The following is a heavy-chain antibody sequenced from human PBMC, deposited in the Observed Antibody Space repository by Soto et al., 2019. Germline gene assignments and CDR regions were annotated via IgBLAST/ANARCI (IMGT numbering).Heavy chain of an antibody. CDR3: ARVRFGEWGYAMDV. Sequence: QVQLVESGGGLVKPGGSLRLSCAASGLTFSDCYMNWIRQAPGKGLEWVSYISSSGSSINYAGSVKGRFTISRDNAKNSLYLKMSSLGAEDTAKYYCARVRFGEWGYAMDVWGQGTTVTVSS. J-gene: IGHJ6*02. V-gene: IGHV3-11*01. CDR2: ISSSGSSI. D-gene: IGHD3-10*01. CDR1: GLTFSDCY.